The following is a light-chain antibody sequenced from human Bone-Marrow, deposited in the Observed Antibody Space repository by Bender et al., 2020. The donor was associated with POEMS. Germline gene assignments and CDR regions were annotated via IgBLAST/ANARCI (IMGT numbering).Light chain of an antibody. CDR3: QSYAGDDVWV. J-gene: IGLJ3*02. Sequence: QSVLTQPASVSGSPGQSITISCTGTSADIGNSNLVSWYQHLPGKVPQVILFDVAKRPSGVSDRFSGSKSGTTASLTISGLRPEDESLYYCQSYAGDDVWVFGGGTQVTVL. V-gene: IGLV2-23*02. CDR2: DVA. CDR1: SADIGNSNL.